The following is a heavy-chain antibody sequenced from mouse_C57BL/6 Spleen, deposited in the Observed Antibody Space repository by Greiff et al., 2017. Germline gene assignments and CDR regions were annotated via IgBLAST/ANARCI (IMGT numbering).Heavy chain of an antibody. D-gene: IGHD4-1*01. CDR1: GFNIKDDY. V-gene: IGHV14-4*01. Sequence: VQLQQSGAELVRPGASVKLSCKASGFNIKDDYMPWVKQRPEQGLAWIGWIDPENGDTESASQFQGKATITADPSSNTAYLHLSILTSEDTAGYSCTPGTSYFGDWGQGTTLTVSS. CDR3: TPGTSYFGD. J-gene: IGHJ2*01. CDR2: IDPENGDT.